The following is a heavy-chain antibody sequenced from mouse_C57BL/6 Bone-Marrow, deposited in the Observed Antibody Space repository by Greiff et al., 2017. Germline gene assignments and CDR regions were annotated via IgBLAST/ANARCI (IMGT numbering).Heavy chain of an antibody. CDR3: ARSGGYSNWFAY. V-gene: IGHV1-55*01. CDR2: IYPGSGST. Sequence: QVQLQQSGAELVKPGASVKMSCKASGYTFTSYWITWVKQRPGQGLEWIGDIYPGSGSTNYNEKFKSKATLTVDTSSSTAYMQLSSLTSEDSAVYYCARSGGYSNWFAYWGQGTLVTVSA. J-gene: IGHJ3*01. D-gene: IGHD2-5*01. CDR1: GYTFTSYW.